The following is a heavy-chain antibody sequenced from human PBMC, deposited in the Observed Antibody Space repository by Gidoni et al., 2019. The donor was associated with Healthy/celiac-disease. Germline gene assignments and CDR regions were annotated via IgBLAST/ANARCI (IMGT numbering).Heavy chain of an antibody. CDR1: GFTFSSYG. D-gene: IGHD3-10*01. J-gene: IGHJ4*02. CDR3: ARDRDHYYFDY. CDR2: IWYDGSNK. Sequence: QVQLVESGGGVVQPGRSLRLSCAASGFTFSSYGMHWVRQAPGKGLEWVAVIWYDGSNKYYADSVKGRFTISRDNSKNTLYLQMNSLRAEDTAVYYCARDRDHYYFDYWGQGTLVTVSS. V-gene: IGHV3-33*01.